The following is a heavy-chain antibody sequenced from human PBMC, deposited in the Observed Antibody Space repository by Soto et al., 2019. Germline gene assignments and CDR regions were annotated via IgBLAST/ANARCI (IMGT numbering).Heavy chain of an antibody. CDR1: GDSISSFY. CDR3: ARVGYCSSTPCWPIGYFEY. Sequence: PSETLSLTCTVSGDSISSFYWTWIRQPPGKELEWVGYIFSSGSTNYNPSLKSRVTISVDTSENQFSLKLTSVTAADTAVYYCARVGYCSSTPCWPIGYFEYSGQGTLVTVSS. D-gene: IGHD2-2*01. J-gene: IGHJ4*02. CDR2: IFSSGST. V-gene: IGHV4-59*01.